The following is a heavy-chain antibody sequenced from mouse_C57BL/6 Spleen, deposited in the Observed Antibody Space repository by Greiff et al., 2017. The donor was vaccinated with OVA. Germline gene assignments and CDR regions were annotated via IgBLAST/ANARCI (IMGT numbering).Heavy chain of an antibody. CDR3: AREGIYDGYGDYAMDY. CDR2: IHPYSGST. J-gene: IGHJ4*01. V-gene: IGHV1-64*01. CDR1: GYTFTSYW. D-gene: IGHD2-2*01. Sequence: VQLQQPGAELVKPGASVKLSCKASGYTFTSYWMQWVKQRPGQGLEWIGMIHPYSGSTNYNEKFKSKATLTVDKSSSTAYMQLSSLTSEDSAVYYCAREGIYDGYGDYAMDYWGQGTSVTVSS.